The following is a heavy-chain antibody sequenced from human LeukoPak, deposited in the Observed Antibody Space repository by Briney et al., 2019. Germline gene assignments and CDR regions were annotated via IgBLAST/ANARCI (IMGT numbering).Heavy chain of an antibody. CDR1: GFTFSSYA. CDR3: ARESNRWYDMDV. J-gene: IGHJ6*02. D-gene: IGHD2-15*01. CDR2: ISYDGNNE. V-gene: IGHV3-30-3*01. Sequence: GRSLRLSCAGSGFTFSSYAIHWDRLAPVKGLEWVALISYDGNNEYYPDSVKGRLTVSRDNSKNTVHLQMNSLTTEDTAVYYCARESNRWYDMDVWGQGTTVTVPS.